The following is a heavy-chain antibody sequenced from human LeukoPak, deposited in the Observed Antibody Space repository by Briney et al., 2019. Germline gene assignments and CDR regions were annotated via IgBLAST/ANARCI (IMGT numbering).Heavy chain of an antibody. D-gene: IGHD3-22*01. CDR1: GYSFTNYG. CDR3: ARDCDRSGYYCY. Sequence: ASVQVSCKASGYSFTNYGISWVRQAPGQGLEWMGWISAYNGNPNYAQKLQGRVTMTTDTSTSTAYMELRILRSDDTAVYYCARDCDRSGYYCYWGQGTLVTVSS. J-gene: IGHJ4*02. CDR2: ISAYNGNP. V-gene: IGHV1-18*01.